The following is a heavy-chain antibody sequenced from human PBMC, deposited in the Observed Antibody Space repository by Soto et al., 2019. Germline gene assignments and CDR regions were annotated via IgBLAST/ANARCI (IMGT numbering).Heavy chain of an antibody. J-gene: IGHJ4*02. CDR3: ARMGVGNPYFDY. V-gene: IGHV4-39*07. D-gene: IGHD3-16*01. Sequence: SETLSLTCTVSGGSISSSSYYWGWIRQPPGKGLEWIGSIYYSGSTYYNPSLKSRVTISVDTSKNQFSLKLSSVTAADTAVYYCARMGVGNPYFDYWGQGTLVTVSS. CDR1: GGSISSSSYY. CDR2: IYYSGST.